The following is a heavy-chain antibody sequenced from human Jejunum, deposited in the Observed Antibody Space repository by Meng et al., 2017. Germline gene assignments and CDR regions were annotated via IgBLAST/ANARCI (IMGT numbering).Heavy chain of an antibody. J-gene: IGHJ4*02. D-gene: IGHD1-26*01. CDR1: GGSISTSDW. V-gene: IGHV4-4*02. Sequence: GQLQESGPGLLKPSGTLSLTCAVSGGSISTSDWWSWVRQPPGKGLEWIGEIHHSGSTNYNPSLKSRVTISVDKSKNQFSLKLNSVTAADTAVYYCAREWSGSYRHFDYWGQGTLVTVSS. CDR3: AREWSGSYRHFDY. CDR2: IHHSGST.